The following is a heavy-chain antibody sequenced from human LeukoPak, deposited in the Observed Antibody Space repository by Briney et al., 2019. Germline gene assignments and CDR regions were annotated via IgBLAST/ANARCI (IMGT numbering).Heavy chain of an antibody. Sequence: TSETLSLTCTVSGYSISSGYYWGWIRQPPGKGLEWIGEINHSGSTNYNPSLKSRVTISVDTSKNQFSLKLSSVTAADTAVYYCARGSYYDFWSGSFHFDYWGQGTLVTVSS. J-gene: IGHJ4*02. CDR2: INHSGST. CDR3: ARGSYYDFWSGSFHFDY. CDR1: GYSISSGYY. V-gene: IGHV4-38-2*02. D-gene: IGHD3-3*01.